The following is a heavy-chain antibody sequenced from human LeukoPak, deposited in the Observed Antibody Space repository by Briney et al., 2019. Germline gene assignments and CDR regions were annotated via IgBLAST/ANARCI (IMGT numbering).Heavy chain of an antibody. CDR1: EFSFITYW. CDR2: IKQDGSEK. D-gene: IGHD6-19*01. CDR3: AKSLGSQWPFDY. J-gene: IGHJ4*02. V-gene: IGHV3-7*01. Sequence: GGSLRLSCAASEFSFITYWMTWVRQAPGKGLEWVAKIKQDGSEKYYVDSVKGRFTISRDNSKNTLYLQMNSLRAEDTAVYYCAKSLGSQWPFDYWGQGTLVTVSS.